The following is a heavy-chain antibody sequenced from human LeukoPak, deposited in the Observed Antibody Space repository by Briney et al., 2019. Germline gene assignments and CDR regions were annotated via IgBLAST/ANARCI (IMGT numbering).Heavy chain of an antibody. CDR1: GYTFTRYY. Sequence: ASVKVSCKPSGYTFTRYYIHSVRQAPGQGLEWMGIINPSGGSTTYSQKFQGRVTMTRDTSTTTVYMELSSLRSDDTAVYYCAREYSASYRLSRGYFDYWGQGALVTVSS. CDR3: AREYSASYRLSRGYFDY. J-gene: IGHJ4*02. V-gene: IGHV1-46*01. CDR2: INPSGGST. D-gene: IGHD1-26*01.